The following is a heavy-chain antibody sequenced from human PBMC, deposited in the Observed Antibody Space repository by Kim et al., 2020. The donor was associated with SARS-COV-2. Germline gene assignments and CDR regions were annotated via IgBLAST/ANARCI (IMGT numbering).Heavy chain of an antibody. Sequence: GGSLRLSCAASGFTFDDYAMHWVRQAPGKGLEWVSGISWNSGSIGYADSVKGRFTISRDNAKNSLYLQMNSLRAEDTALYYCAKDAEVGATMGGWFDPWGQGTLVTVSS. J-gene: IGHJ5*02. V-gene: IGHV3-9*01. D-gene: IGHD1-26*01. CDR2: ISWNSGSI. CDR1: GFTFDDYA. CDR3: AKDAEVGATMGGWFDP.